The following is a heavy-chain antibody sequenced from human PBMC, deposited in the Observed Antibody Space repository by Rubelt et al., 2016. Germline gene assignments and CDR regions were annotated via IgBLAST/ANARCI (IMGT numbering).Heavy chain of an antibody. J-gene: IGHJ4*02. Sequence: GKGLEWVSDISGSGLTTYYADSVKGRFTISRDNSKNTLYLQINSLKTEDTAMYYCTTDPTYCSSTACYGYYFDYWGQGTLVTVSS. CDR3: TTDPTYCSSTACYGYYFDY. CDR2: ISGSGLTT. V-gene: IGHV3-23*01. D-gene: IGHD2-2*01.